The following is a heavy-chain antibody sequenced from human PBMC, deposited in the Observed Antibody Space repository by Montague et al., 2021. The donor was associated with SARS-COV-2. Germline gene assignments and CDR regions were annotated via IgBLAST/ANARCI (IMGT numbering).Heavy chain of an antibody. D-gene: IGHD2-8*01. V-gene: IGHV4-39*01. CDR2: ISYSGTT. CDR3: ARQLPSYCATNKGYPYYLDG. Sequence: SETLSLTCTVSGGSISSTTYRWGWIRQPPGKGLEWIGFISYSGTTFYNPSLRSRVSFSMDTSKNHFSLSLSSVTVADTAVYFCARQLPSYCATNKGYPYYLDGGGQGALVTFPS. CDR1: GGSISSTTYR. J-gene: IGHJ4*02.